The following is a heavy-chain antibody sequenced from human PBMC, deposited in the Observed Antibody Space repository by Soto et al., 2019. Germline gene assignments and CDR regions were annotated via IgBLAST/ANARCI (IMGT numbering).Heavy chain of an antibody. CDR1: GYTFTSYY. D-gene: IGHD5-18*01. CDR2: INPSGGST. CDR3: ASQERGYSYGYWWFDP. J-gene: IGHJ5*02. V-gene: IGHV1-46*01. Sequence: QVQLVQSGAEVKKPGASVKVPCKASGYTFTSYYMHWVRQAPGQGLEWMGIINPSGGSTSYAQKFQGRVTMTRDTSTSTVYMELSSLRSEDTAVYYCASQERGYSYGYWWFDPWGQGTLVTVSS.